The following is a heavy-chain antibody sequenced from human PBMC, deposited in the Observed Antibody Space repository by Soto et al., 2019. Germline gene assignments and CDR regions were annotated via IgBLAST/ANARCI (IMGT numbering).Heavy chain of an antibody. CDR2: ISPYTGNT. D-gene: IGHD3-16*01. J-gene: IGHJ6*02. Sequence: ASVKLSCKASGYIFVSYGIAWVRQAPGQGLEWMGWISPYTGNTHSATKVQGRLTMTTDTSTSTAYMDLGSLTSDDTAVYYCVMVDNYVTPTPQDVWGQGTTVTVSS. V-gene: IGHV1-18*01. CDR3: VMVDNYVTPTPQDV. CDR1: GYIFVSYG.